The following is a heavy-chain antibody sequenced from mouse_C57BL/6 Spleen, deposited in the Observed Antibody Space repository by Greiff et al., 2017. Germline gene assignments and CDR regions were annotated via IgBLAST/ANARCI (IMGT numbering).Heavy chain of an antibody. CDR3: ANDYGNYSAWFAY. CDR2: IDPSDSET. Sequence: QVQLQQPGAELVRPGSSVKLSCKASGYTFTSYWMHWVKQRPIQGLEWIGNIDPSDSETHYNQKFKDKATLTVDKSSSTAYMQLSSLTSEDSAVYYCANDYGNYSAWFAYWSQGTLVTVAA. J-gene: IGHJ3*01. CDR1: GYTFTSYW. V-gene: IGHV1-52*01. D-gene: IGHD2-1*01.